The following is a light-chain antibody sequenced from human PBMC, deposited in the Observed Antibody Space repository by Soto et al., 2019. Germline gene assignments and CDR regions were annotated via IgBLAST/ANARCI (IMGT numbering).Light chain of an antibody. J-gene: IGKJ5*01. CDR2: AAS. CDR3: QEYNSYPVS. V-gene: IGKV1D-16*01. Sequence: DIQMTQSPSSVSASVGDRFTITCRASQGISSLLAWYQQKPGKAPELLIYAASSLQSGVPSRFSGSGSGTEFTLTISSLQPEDVATYYCQEYNSYPVSFGQGTRLEIK. CDR1: QGISSL.